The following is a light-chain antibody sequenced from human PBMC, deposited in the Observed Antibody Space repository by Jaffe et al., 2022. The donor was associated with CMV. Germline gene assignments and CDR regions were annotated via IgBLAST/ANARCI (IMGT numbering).Light chain of an antibody. CDR2: QAS. Sequence: DIQMTQSPSTLSASVGDSVTITCRASHIISTWLAWYQQKPGKAPKLLIYQASSLQSGVPSRFSGSGSGTQFILTITSLQPDDVATYYCQHYNSYPYTFGQGTKLEIK. CDR3: QHYNSYPYT. J-gene: IGKJ2*01. V-gene: IGKV1-5*03. CDR1: HIISTW.